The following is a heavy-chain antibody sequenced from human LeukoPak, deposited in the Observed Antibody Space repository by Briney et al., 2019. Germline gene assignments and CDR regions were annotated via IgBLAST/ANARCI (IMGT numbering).Heavy chain of an antibody. Sequence: ALVKVSCKASGYTFTSYYMHWVRQAPGQGLEWMGIINPSGGSTSYAQKFQGRVTMTRDTSTSTVYMELSSLRSEDTAVYYCARDPPGFDCGGDCWPFDYWGQGPLVTVSS. J-gene: IGHJ4*02. CDR3: ARDPPGFDCGGDCWPFDY. CDR1: GYTFTSYY. CDR2: INPSGGST. V-gene: IGHV1-46*01. D-gene: IGHD2-21*02.